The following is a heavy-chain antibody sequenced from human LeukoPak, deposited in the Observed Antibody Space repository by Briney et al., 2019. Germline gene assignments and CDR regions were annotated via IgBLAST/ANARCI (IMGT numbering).Heavy chain of an antibody. CDR3: ARSGTLRFLEWLLNDCGFDP. CDR1: GYTFTGYY. J-gene: IGHJ5*02. CDR2: INPNSGGT. V-gene: IGHV1-2*02. D-gene: IGHD3-3*01. Sequence: ASVTVSCKASGYTFTGYYMHWVRQAPGQGLEWMGWINPNSGGTNYAQKFQGRVTMTRDTSISTAYMELSRLRSDDTAVYYCARSGTLRFLEWLLNDCGFDPWGQGTLVTVSS.